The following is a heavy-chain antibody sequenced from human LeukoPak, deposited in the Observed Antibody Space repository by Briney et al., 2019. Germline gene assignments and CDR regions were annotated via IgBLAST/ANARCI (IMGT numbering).Heavy chain of an antibody. CDR1: GYSFTNYW. CDR2: IYPSDSDT. CDR3: ARKSTGSTTRYYFDY. V-gene: IGHV5-51*01. D-gene: IGHD4-17*01. J-gene: IGHJ4*02. Sequence: GESLKTSCKGSGYSFTNYWIGWVRQMPGKGLEWMGIIYPSDSDTRYSPSFQGQVTISADKSINTAYLQWNSLQASDTAMYYCARKSTGSTTRYYFDYWGQGTLVTVSS.